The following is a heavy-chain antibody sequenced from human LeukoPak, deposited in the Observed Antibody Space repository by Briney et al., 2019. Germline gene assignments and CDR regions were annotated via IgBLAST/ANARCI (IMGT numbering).Heavy chain of an antibody. CDR1: GFTVSSNY. J-gene: IGHJ5*02. CDR2: IYSGGST. CDR3: ARIAAANWFDP. D-gene: IGHD6-13*01. Sequence: GGSLRLSCAASGFTVSSNYMSWVRQAPGEGLEWVSVIYSGGSTYYADSVKGRFTISRDNSKNTLYLQMNSLRAEDTAVYYCARIAAANWFDPWGQGTLVTVSS. V-gene: IGHV3-66*01.